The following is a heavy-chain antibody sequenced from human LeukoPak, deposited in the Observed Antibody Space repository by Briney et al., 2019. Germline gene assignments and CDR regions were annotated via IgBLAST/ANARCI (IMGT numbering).Heavy chain of an antibody. CDR3: ARVIMVRGLIIREFDY. CDR2: ISGDGRT. Sequence: PGGSLRLSCAVSGLTFSDNYMGWVRQTPRKGLEWVSLISGDGRTSYADSVKGRFTISRDNSRNTLYLQMSSLRAEDTSVYYCARVIMVRGLIIREFDYWGQGALVTASS. D-gene: IGHD3-10*01. J-gene: IGHJ4*02. V-gene: IGHV3-66*02. CDR1: GLTFSDNY.